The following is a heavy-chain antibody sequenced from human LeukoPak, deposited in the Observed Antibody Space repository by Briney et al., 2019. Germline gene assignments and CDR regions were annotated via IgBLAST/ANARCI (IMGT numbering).Heavy chain of an antibody. CDR2: MNPNSGNT. CDR1: GYTFTSYD. Sequence: ASVKVSCKASGYTFTSYDINWVRQATGQGLEWMGWMNPNSGNTGYAQKFQGRVTMTRNTSISTAYMELSSLRSEDTAVYYCARAAPYCSSTTCFQTGGDYWGQGTLVTVSS. J-gene: IGHJ4*02. D-gene: IGHD2-2*01. V-gene: IGHV1-8*01. CDR3: ARAAPYCSSTTCFQTGGDY.